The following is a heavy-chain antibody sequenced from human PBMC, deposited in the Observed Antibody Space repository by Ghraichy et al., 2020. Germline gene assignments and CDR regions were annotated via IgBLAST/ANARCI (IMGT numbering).Heavy chain of an antibody. CDR2: ISSSSSYI. CDR3: ARQGTRDY. J-gene: IGHJ4*02. D-gene: IGHD1-1*01. V-gene: IGHV3-21*01. Sequence: LSLTCAASGFTFSSYSMNWVRQAPGKGLEWVSSISSSSSYIYYADSVKGRFTISRDNAKNSLYLQMNSLRAEDTAVYYCARQGTRDYWGQGTLVTVSS. CDR1: GFTFSSYS.